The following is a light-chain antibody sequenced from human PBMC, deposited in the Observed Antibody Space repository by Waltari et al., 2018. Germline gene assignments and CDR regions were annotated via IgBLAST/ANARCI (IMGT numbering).Light chain of an antibody. CDR3: QQYGSSPPIT. V-gene: IGKV3-20*01. CDR2: GAS. J-gene: IGKJ5*01. CDR1: QSVSSRY. Sequence: EIVLTQSPGTLSLSPGERATLSCRASQSVSSRYLVWYQHKPGQAPRRLIYGASSRATGIPDRFSGSGSGTDFTLTISRLEPEDFAVYYCQQYGSSPPITFGQGTRLEIK.